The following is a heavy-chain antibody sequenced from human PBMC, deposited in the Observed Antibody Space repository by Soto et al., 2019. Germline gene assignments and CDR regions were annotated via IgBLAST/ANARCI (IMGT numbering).Heavy chain of an antibody. Sequence: QVQLVQSGAEVKKPGASVKVSCKASGYTFTSYGISWGRQAPGQGLEWMGWISAYNGNTNYAQKLQGRVTMTTDTSTSTAYMELMSLRSDDTAVYYCARVRGDIVVVPAATPYYYYGMDVWGQGTTVTVSS. J-gene: IGHJ6*02. CDR1: GYTFTSYG. D-gene: IGHD2-2*01. CDR3: ARVRGDIVVVPAATPYYYYGMDV. CDR2: ISAYNGNT. V-gene: IGHV1-18*01.